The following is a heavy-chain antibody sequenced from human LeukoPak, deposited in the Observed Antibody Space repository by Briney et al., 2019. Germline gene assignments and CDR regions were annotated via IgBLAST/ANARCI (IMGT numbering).Heavy chain of an antibody. J-gene: IGHJ5*02. CDR3: ARGTLRSYWFDP. CDR1: GYTFTGYY. D-gene: IGHD5-12*01. Sequence: ASVKVSCKASGYTFTGYYMHWVRQAPGQGLEWMGWINPNSGGTNYAQKFRGRVTMTRDTSISTAYMELSRLRSDDTAVYYCARGTLRSYWFDPWGQGTLVTVSS. V-gene: IGHV1-2*02. CDR2: INPNSGGT.